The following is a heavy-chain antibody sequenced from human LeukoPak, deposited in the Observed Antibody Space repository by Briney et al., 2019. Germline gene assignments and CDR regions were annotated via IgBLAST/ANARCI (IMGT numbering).Heavy chain of an antibody. V-gene: IGHV4-39*01. Sequence: SETLSLTCTISAASISSSSHHWGWIRQSPGKGLEWIGSIYYGQTIYYNPSLNSRVTISVVTSKDQFTLQLNSVTAADTAVYYCVRHDGRGGATIGAFDSWGQGSLVTVSS. CDR1: AASISSSSHH. J-gene: IGHJ5*01. CDR2: IYYGQTI. CDR3: VRHDGRGGATIGAFDS. D-gene: IGHD4/OR15-4a*01.